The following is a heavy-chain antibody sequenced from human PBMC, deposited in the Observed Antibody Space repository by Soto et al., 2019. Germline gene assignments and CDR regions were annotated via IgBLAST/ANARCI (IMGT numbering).Heavy chain of an antibody. CDR2: FYDSGST. Sequence: TLSLTCTVSGGSISSSSYYCGWIRQPPGKGLEWIGSFYDSGSTYYNPSLKSRVYISVDSSKNQFSLTLASLTAADTAVYYCARAPDSWGQGTLVTVSS. V-gene: IGHV4-39*01. J-gene: IGHJ4*02. CDR3: ARAPDS. CDR1: GGSISSSSYY.